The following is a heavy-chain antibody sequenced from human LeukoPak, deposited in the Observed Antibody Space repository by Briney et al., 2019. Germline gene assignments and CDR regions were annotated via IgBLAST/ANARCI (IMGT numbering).Heavy chain of an antibody. J-gene: IGHJ5*02. CDR2: IYTSGST. Sequence: PSETLSLTCTVSGGSISSYYWSWIRQPAGKGLEWIGRIYTSGSTNYNPSLKSRVTMSVDTSKNQFSLKLSSVTAADTAVYYCARTGAVSTAKGWTSWFDPWGQGTLVTVPS. D-gene: IGHD6-19*01. CDR1: GGSISSYY. CDR3: ARTGAVSTAKGWTSWFDP. V-gene: IGHV4-4*07.